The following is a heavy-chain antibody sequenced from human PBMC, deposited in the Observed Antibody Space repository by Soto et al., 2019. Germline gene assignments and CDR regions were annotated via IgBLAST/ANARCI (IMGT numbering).Heavy chain of an antibody. CDR2: IIPIFGTT. CDR1: GSTFSSYA. V-gene: IGHV1-69*13. J-gene: IGHJ4*02. D-gene: IGHD3-3*01. Sequence: SLKVSCKASGSTFSSYAISWVRQAPGQGLEWMGGIIPIFGTTKYAQKFQGRVTITADESTSTAYMELSSLRSEDTAVYYCARVSDDFWGGYPVYWCQAPLVTVSS. CDR3: ARVSDDFWGGYPVY.